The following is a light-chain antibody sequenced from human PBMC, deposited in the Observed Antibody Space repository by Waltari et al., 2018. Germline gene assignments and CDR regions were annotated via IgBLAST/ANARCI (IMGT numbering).Light chain of an antibody. J-gene: IGLJ2*01. Sequence: SEELTQSPSVSVSLGQTARISCSGDALPRQNSYWYQQRAGQAPVLIIYKDTQRPSGIPERFSGSSSGTTVTLTISEVQAEDEAVYFCQSSDSGAISAVFGAGTKLTVL. CDR2: KDT. CDR3: QSSDSGAISAV. CDR1: ALPRQN. V-gene: IGLV3-25*03.